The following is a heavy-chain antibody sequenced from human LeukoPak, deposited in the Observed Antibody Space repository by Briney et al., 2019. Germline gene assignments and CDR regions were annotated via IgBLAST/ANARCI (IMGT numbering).Heavy chain of an antibody. CDR3: ANINYELLSSFDY. J-gene: IGHJ4*02. Sequence: PGGSLRLSCAASGFTFSSYSMNWVRQAPGKGLEWVSSISSSSSYIYYADSVKGRFTISRDNAKNSLYLQMNSLRAEDTAVYYCANINYELLSSFDYWGQGTLVTVSS. CDR2: ISSSSSYI. V-gene: IGHV3-21*04. CDR1: GFTFSSYS. D-gene: IGHD2/OR15-2a*01.